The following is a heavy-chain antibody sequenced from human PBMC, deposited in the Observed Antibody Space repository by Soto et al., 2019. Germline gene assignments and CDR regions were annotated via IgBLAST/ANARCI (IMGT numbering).Heavy chain of an antibody. V-gene: IGHV1-69*13. D-gene: IGHD6-13*01. J-gene: IGHJ6*02. CDR2: IIPIFGTA. CDR3: ARYEDTGYSSPIPPYGMDV. Sequence: GASVKVSCKASGGIFSSYAISWVRQAPGQGLEWMGGIIPIFGTANYAQKFQGRVTITADESTSTAYMELSSLRSEDTAVYYCARYEDTGYSSPIPPYGMDVWGQGTTVTVSS. CDR1: GGIFSSYA.